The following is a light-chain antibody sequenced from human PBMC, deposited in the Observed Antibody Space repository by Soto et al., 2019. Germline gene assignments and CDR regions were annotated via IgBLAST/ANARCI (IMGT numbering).Light chain of an antibody. V-gene: IGKV1-12*02. CDR2: AAS. J-gene: IGKJ4*02. CDR1: QGISSW. Sequence: DVQMTQSPSSVSASVGDRVTITCRASQGISSWLAWYQQKPGKAPKLLIYAASSLQSGVPSRFSCSGSGTDFTRTLSSLEPEEFSTYCCQQANSFPSMFGGGTKVEIK. CDR3: QQANSFPSM.